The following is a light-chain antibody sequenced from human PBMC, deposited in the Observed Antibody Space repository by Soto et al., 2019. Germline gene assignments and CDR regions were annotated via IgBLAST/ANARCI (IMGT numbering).Light chain of an antibody. J-gene: IGLJ2*01. CDR2: DVS. V-gene: IGLV2-14*01. Sequence: QSALTQPASVSGSPGQSITISCTGTSRDVGGYNYVSWYQQHPGKAPKLMIYDVSNRPSGVSNRFSGSKSANTASLTISGLQAEDEADYYCSSYTGSSTYVVFGGGTKVTVL. CDR1: SRDVGGYNY. CDR3: SSYTGSSTYVV.